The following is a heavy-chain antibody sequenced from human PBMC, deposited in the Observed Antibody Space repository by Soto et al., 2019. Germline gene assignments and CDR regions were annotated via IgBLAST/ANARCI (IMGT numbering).Heavy chain of an antibody. D-gene: IGHD2-2*01. CDR1: GFTFSSYA. CDR2: ISYDGSNK. J-gene: IGHJ6*02. CDR3: ARFGGTSWSRRLYGMDV. Sequence: QVQLVESGGGVVQPGRSLRLSCAASGFTFSSYAMHWVRQAPGKGLEWVAVISYDGSNKYYADSVKGRFTISRDNSKNTLYLQMNSLRAEDTAVYYCARFGGTSWSRRLYGMDVWGQGTTVTVSS. V-gene: IGHV3-30-3*01.